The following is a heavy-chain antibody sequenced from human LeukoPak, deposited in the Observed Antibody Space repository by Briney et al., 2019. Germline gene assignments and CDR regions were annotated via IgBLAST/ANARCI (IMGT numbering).Heavy chain of an antibody. Sequence: GGSLRLSCAASEFSVGSNYMTWVRQAPGKGLEWVSLIYSGGSTYYADSVKGRFTISRDNSKNSLYLQMNSLRAEDTALYYCAKAGQPYYYDSSGWKNWFDPWGQGTLVTVSS. V-gene: IGHV3-53*05. CDR2: IYSGGST. J-gene: IGHJ5*02. CDR1: EFSVGSNY. D-gene: IGHD3-22*01. CDR3: AKAGQPYYYDSSGWKNWFDP.